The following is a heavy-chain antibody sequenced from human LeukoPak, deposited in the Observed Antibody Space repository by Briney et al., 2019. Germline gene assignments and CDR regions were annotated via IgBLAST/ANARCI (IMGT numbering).Heavy chain of an antibody. CDR2: ISSSSSYI. D-gene: IGHD3-22*01. Sequence: PGRSLRLSCAASGFTFSSYGMNWVRQAPGKGLEWVSSISSSSSYIYYADSVKGRFTISRDNAKNSLYLQMNSLRAEDTAVYYCARDRSGYYYLDAFDIWGQGTMVTVSS. CDR1: GFTFSSYG. CDR3: ARDRSGYYYLDAFDI. J-gene: IGHJ3*02. V-gene: IGHV3-21*01.